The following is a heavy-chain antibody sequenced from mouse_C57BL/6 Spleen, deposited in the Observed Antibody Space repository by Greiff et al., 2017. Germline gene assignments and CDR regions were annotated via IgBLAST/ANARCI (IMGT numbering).Heavy chain of an antibody. J-gene: IGHJ3*01. CDR1: GYTFTSYW. Sequence: QVQLQQPGAELVKPGASVKLSCKASGYTFTSYWMHWVKQRPGQGLEWIGMIHPNSGSTNYNEKVKSKATLTVDKSSSTAYMQLSSLTSEDSAVYYCAPIYDGWPFAYWGQGTLVTVSA. CDR2: IHPNSGST. D-gene: IGHD2-3*01. V-gene: IGHV1-64*01. CDR3: APIYDGWPFAY.